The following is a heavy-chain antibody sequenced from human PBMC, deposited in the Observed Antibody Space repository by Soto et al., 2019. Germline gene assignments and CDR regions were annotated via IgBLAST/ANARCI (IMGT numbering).Heavy chain of an antibody. Sequence: QVQLVESGGGVVQPGRSLRLSCAGSGFTFSNYGLHWVRQAPGKGLEWVAVISYDGSHKYYADSVKGRFTISRDNSNNMLYLQMDSLRAEDTAVYYCAKDGDPRYCGRSRCPPAGAYWGKGTLVTVSS. J-gene: IGHJ4*02. CDR1: GFTFSNYG. CDR2: ISYDGSHK. D-gene: IGHD2-15*01. V-gene: IGHV3-30*18. CDR3: AKDGDPRYCGRSRCPPAGAY.